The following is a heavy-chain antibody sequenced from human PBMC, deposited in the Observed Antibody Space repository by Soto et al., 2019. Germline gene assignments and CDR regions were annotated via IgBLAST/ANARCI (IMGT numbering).Heavy chain of an antibody. J-gene: IGHJ6*02. CDR2: IYHSGST. V-gene: IGHV4-4*02. Sequence: QVQLQESGPGLVKPSGTLSLTCAVSGGSISSSNWWSWVRQPPGKVLEWIGEIYHSGSTNYNPSLKSRVTISVDKSKNQFSLKLSSVTAADTAVYYCARSPDSSGYYPRRYYYGMDVWGQGTTVTVSS. D-gene: IGHD3-22*01. CDR1: GGSISSSNW. CDR3: ARSPDSSGYYPRRYYYGMDV.